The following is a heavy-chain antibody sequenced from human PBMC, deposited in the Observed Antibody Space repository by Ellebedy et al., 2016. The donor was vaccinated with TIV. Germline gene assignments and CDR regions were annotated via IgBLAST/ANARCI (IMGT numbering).Heavy chain of an antibody. CDR2: IIPILGIA. V-gene: IGHV1-69*04. Sequence: AASVKVSCKASGGTFSSYAISWVRQAPGQGLEWMGRIIPILGIANYAQKFQGRITITADKSTSTAYMELNSLRSEDTAVYYCARDRANDYGDKSPKWQWAFDRFDPWGQGTLVTVSS. CDR1: GGTFSSYA. D-gene: IGHD4-23*01. J-gene: IGHJ5*02. CDR3: ARDRANDYGDKSPKWQWAFDRFDP.